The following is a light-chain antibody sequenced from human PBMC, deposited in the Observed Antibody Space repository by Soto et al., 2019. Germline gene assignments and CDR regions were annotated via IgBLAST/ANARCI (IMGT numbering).Light chain of an antibody. CDR3: QSYDSSLSSYV. Sequence: SALTQPPSVSGAPGQMVTISCTGSSSNIGAGYDVHWYQQLPGTAPKLLIYGNSNRPSGVPDRFSGSKSGTSASLAITGLQAEDEADYYCQSYDSSLSSYVFGTGTKVTVL. CDR1: SSNIGAGYD. V-gene: IGLV1-40*01. J-gene: IGLJ1*01. CDR2: GNS.